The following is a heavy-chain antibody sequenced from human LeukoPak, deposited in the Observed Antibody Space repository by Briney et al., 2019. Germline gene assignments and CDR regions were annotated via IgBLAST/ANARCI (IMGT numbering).Heavy chain of an antibody. CDR1: GFTFSSYG. CDR2: ISDDGSDK. J-gene: IGHJ4*02. Sequence: PGGSLRLSCVASGFTFSSYGLHWVRQAPGKGLEWVAVISDDGSDKYYVDSVKGRFTISRDNSMNTLYLHMNGLRADDTAVYYCARGGGSSGRYVADYWGQGTPVTVSS. CDR3: ARGGGSSGRYVADY. V-gene: IGHV3-30*03. D-gene: IGHD6-19*01.